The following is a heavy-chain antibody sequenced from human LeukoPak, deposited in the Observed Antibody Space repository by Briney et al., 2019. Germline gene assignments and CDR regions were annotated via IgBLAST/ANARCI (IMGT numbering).Heavy chain of an antibody. CDR3: AMGYYYGSGSYYNFDY. CDR1: GYSISNGYY. D-gene: IGHD3-10*01. CDR2: IYHSGST. Sequence: SETLSLTCTVSGYSISNGYYWGWIRQAPGKGLEWIGTIYHSGSTYYNPSLKSRVTISVDTSKNQFSLKLSSVSAADTAVYYCAMGYYYGSGSYYNFDYWGQGTLVTVSS. J-gene: IGHJ4*02. V-gene: IGHV4-38-2*02.